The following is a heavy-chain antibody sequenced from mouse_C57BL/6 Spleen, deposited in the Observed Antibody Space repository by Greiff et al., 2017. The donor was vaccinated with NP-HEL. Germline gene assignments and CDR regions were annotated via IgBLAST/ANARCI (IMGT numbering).Heavy chain of an antibody. V-gene: IGHV1-9*01. D-gene: IGHD1-1*01. Sequence: QVQLQQSGAELMKPGASVKLSCKATGYTFTGYWIEWVKQRPGHGLEWIGEILPGSGSTNYNEKFKGKATFTADTSSNTAYMQLSSLTTEDSAIYYCARPPYYYGSSYGYFDVWGTGTTVTVSS. J-gene: IGHJ1*03. CDR3: ARPPYYYGSSYGYFDV. CDR1: GYTFTGYW. CDR2: ILPGSGST.